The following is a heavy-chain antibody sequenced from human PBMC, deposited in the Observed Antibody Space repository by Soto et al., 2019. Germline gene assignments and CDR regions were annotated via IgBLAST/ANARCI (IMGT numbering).Heavy chain of an antibody. CDR2: ISGSGGTT. D-gene: IGHD3-16*01. CDR1: GFTFSTFA. CDR3: AKDGRAGGNSAFYFDF. J-gene: IGHJ4*02. V-gene: IGHV3-23*01. Sequence: GGSLRLSCAASGFTFSTFAMSWVRQAPGKGMEWVSAISGSGGTTYNADSVKGRFTISRDNSKNTLYLQMNSLRAEDTAVYFCAKDGRAGGNSAFYFDFWGQGAQVTVSS.